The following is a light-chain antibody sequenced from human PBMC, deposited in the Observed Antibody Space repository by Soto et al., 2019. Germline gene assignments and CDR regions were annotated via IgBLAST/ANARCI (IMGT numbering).Light chain of an antibody. CDR1: SGSTASNY. CDR2: EDN. J-gene: IGLJ3*02. V-gene: IGLV6-57*03. CDR3: QSYDSSNSWV. Sequence: NFMLTQPHSVSESPGKTVTISCTRSSGSTASNYVQWYQQRPGSAPTTVIYEDNQRPSGVPDRFSGSIDSSSNSASLTISGLKTEDEADYYCQSYDSSNSWVFGGGTKLTV.